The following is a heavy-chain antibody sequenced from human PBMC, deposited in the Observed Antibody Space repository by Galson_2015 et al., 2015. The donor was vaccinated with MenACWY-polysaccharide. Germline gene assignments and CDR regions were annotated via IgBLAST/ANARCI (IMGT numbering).Heavy chain of an antibody. Sequence: SLRLSCAASGFTFISYAMSWVRQAPGKGLEWVSAISGSGGSTYYADSVKGRFTISRDNSKNTLYLQMDSLRAEDTAVYYCARDSSGWYNAFDIWGQGTMVTVSS. V-gene: IGHV3-23*01. CDR1: GFTFISYA. J-gene: IGHJ3*02. D-gene: IGHD6-19*01. CDR2: ISGSGGST. CDR3: ARDSSGWYNAFDI.